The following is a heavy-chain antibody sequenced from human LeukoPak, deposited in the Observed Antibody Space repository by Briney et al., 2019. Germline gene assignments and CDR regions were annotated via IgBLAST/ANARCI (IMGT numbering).Heavy chain of an antibody. CDR2: MNPNSGNT. Sequence: ASVKVSCKASGYTFTSYDINWVRQATGQGLEWMGWMNPNSGNTGYAQTLQGRVTMTRNTSISTAYMELSSLRSEDTAVYYCARGTYGWNKKWGDFWGQGTLVTVSS. D-gene: IGHD6-19*01. CDR3: ARGTYGWNKKWGDF. J-gene: IGHJ4*02. CDR1: GYTFTSYD. V-gene: IGHV1-8*01.